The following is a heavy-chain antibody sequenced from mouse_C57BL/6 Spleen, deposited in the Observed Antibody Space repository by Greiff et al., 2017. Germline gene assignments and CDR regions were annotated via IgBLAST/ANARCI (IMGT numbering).Heavy chain of an antibody. CDR3: ARHLNYYGSSDWYFDV. J-gene: IGHJ1*03. CDR1: GFTFSSYG. Sequence: EVKLVESGGDLVKPGGSLKLSCAASGFTFSSYGMSWVRQTPDKRLEWVATISSGGSYTYYPDSVKGRFTISRDNAKNTLYLQMSSLKSEDTAMYYCARHLNYYGSSDWYFDVWGTGTTVTVSS. D-gene: IGHD1-1*01. V-gene: IGHV5-6*01. CDR2: ISSGGSYT.